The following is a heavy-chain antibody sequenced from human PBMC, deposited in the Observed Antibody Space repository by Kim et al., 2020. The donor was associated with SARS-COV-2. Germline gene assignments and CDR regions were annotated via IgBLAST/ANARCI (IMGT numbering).Heavy chain of an antibody. CDR3: ARDGTTRNGGYYFDY. V-gene: IGHV1-3*01. Sequence: KFQGRITITRETSTTTAYMELSSLGSEDTAVYYCARDGTTRNGGYYFDYWGQGALVTVSS. J-gene: IGHJ4*02. D-gene: IGHD1-1*01.